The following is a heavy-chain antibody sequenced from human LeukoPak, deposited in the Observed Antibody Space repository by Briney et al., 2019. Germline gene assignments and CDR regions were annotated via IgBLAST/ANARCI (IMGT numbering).Heavy chain of an antibody. D-gene: IGHD3-22*01. J-gene: IGHJ4*02. CDR3: ARDYYYDSSGYWDYYFDY. CDR2: ITSSSSTV. CDR1: GFTFNNYS. Sequence: GGSLRLSCAASGFTFNNYSMNWVRQAPGKGLEWVSFITSSSSTVYYADSMKGRFTISRDNAKNSLYLQMNSLRDEGTAVYYCARDYYYDSSGYWDYYFDYWGQGTLVSVSS. V-gene: IGHV3-48*02.